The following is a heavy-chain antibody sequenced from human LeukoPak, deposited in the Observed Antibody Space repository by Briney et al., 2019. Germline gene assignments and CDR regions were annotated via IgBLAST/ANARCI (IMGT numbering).Heavy chain of an antibody. CDR1: GYTFTSYG. CDR3: ARDLIRYCSSTSCSPFDY. J-gene: IGHJ4*02. CDR2: ISAYNGNT. Sequence: GASVTVSCKASGYTFTSYGISWVRQAPGQGLEWMGWISAYNGNTNYAQKLQGRVTVTTDTSTSTAYMELRSLRSDDTAVYYCARDLIRYCSSTSCSPFDYWGQGTLATVSS. V-gene: IGHV1-18*01. D-gene: IGHD2-2*01.